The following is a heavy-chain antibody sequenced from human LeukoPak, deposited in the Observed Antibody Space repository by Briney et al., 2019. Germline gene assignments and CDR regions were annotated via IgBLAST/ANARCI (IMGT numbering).Heavy chain of an antibody. CDR1: GGSISSYY. Sequence: SETLSLTCTVSGGSISSYYWSWIRQPPGKGLEWIGYIYYSGSTYYNPSLKSRVTISVDTSKNQFSLKLSSVTAADTAVYYCARQDGDSTCFFDYWGQGTLVTVSS. V-gene: IGHV4-59*08. CDR3: ARQDGDSTCFFDY. CDR2: IYYSGST. D-gene: IGHD4-17*01. J-gene: IGHJ4*02.